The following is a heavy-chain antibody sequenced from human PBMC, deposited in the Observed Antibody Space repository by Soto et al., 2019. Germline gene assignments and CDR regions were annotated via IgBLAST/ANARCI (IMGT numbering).Heavy chain of an antibody. V-gene: IGHV3-11*01. J-gene: IGHJ6*02. CDR3: ARASKDLIKSPPWVAARPTYYYGMDV. D-gene: IGHD6-6*01. CDR1: GFTFSDYY. CDR2: ISSSGSTI. Sequence: PGGSLRLSCAASGFTFSDYYMSWIRQAPGKGLEWVSYISSSGSTIYYADSVKGRFTISRDNAKNSLYLQMNSLRAEDTAVYYCARASKDLIKSPPWVAARPTYYYGMDVWGQGTTVTVSS.